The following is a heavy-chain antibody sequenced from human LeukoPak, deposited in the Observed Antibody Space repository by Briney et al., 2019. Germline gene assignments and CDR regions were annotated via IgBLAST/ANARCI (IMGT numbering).Heavy chain of an antibody. Sequence: PGGSLRLSCAASGFTFSSNYMSWVRQAPGKGLEWVSAISGSGGSTYYADSVKGRFTISRDNSKNTLYLQMNSLRAEDTAVYYCAKCKMPKIGGRFDYWGQGTLVTVSS. J-gene: IGHJ4*02. CDR1: GFTFSSNY. D-gene: IGHD3-16*01. CDR3: AKCKMPKIGGRFDY. V-gene: IGHV3-23*01. CDR2: ISGSGGST.